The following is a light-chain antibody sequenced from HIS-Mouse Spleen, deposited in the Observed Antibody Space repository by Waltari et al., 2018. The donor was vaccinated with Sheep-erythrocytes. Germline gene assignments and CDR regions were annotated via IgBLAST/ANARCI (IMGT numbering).Light chain of an antibody. CDR3: QQSYSTPPTWT. CDR2: AAS. CDR1: QSISSY. V-gene: IGKV1-39*01. Sequence: DIQMTQSPSSLSASVGDRVTITCRASQSISSYLNWYQQKPGKAPKLLIHAASSLQSGVPSRFSGSGSGTDFTLTISSLQPEDFATYYCQQSYSTPPTWTFGQGTKVEIK. J-gene: IGKJ1*01.